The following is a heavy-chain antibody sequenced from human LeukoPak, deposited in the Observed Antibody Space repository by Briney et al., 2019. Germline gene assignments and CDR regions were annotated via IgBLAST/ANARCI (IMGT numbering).Heavy chain of an antibody. CDR1: GGSISSYY. D-gene: IGHD3-3*01. V-gene: IGHV4-4*09. CDR3: ARAQNYDFWSGYYHENWFDP. J-gene: IGHJ5*02. Sequence: SETLSLTCTVSGGSISSYYWSWIRQPPGKGLEWIGYIYTSGSTNYNPSLKSRVTISVDTSKNQFSLKLSSVTAADTAVYYCARAQNYDFWSGYYHENWFDPWGQGTLVTVSS. CDR2: IYTSGST.